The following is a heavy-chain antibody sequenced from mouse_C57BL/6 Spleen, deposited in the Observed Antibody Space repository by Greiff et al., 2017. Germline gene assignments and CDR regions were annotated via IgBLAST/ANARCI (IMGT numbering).Heavy chain of an antibody. J-gene: IGHJ2*01. CDR1: GYTFTSYG. V-gene: IGHV1-81*01. D-gene: IGHD2-4*01. Sequence: QVQLKESGAELARPGASVKLSCKASGYTFTSYGISWVKQRTGQGLEWIGEIYPRSGNTYYNEKFKGKATLTADKSSSTAYMELRSLTSEDSAVYFCARAIYYDYDDYWGQGTTLTVSS. CDR2: IYPRSGNT. CDR3: ARAIYYDYDDY.